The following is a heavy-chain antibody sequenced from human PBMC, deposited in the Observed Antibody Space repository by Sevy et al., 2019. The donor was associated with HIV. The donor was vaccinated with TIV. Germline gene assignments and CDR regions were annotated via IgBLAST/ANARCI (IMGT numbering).Heavy chain of an antibody. D-gene: IGHD3-22*01. CDR3: ARDGTDYYDSSGYLKWFDP. CDR2: IIPIFGTA. V-gene: IGHV1-69*13. CDR1: GGTFSSYA. Sequence: ASVKVSCKASGGTFSSYAISWVRQAPGQGLEWMGGIIPIFGTANYAQKFQGRVTITADESTSTAYMELSSLRSEDMAVYYCARDGTDYYDSSGYLKWFDPWGQGTLVTVSS. J-gene: IGHJ5*02.